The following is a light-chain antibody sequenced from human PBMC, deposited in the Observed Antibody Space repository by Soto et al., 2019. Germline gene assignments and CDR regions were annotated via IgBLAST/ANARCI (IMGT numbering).Light chain of an antibody. CDR1: QSLLHRDGKTY. CDR2: EVS. CDR3: MQDVELPFT. J-gene: IGKJ4*01. Sequence: DVVLTQSPLSLPVTLGQPASMSCKSSQSLLHRDGKTYLYWYLQKPGQPPQLLVYEVSNRFSGVPDRFSASGSGTDFTLTISRVEAEDVGVYYCMQDVELPFTFGGGTKVDIK. V-gene: IGKV2D-29*01.